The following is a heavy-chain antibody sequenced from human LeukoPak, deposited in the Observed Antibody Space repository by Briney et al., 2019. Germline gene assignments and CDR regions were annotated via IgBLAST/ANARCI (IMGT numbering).Heavy chain of an antibody. CDR2: ISGSGGST. J-gene: IGHJ4*02. V-gene: IGHV3-23*01. CDR3: ARDRWHYFDY. D-gene: IGHD5-24*01. CDR1: GFTFSSYG. Sequence: PGGSLRLSCAASGFTFSSYGMSWVRQAPGKGLEWVSSISGSGGSTYYADSVKGRFTISRDNSKNTLYLQMNSLRAEDTAVYYCARDRWHYFDYWGQGTLVTVSS.